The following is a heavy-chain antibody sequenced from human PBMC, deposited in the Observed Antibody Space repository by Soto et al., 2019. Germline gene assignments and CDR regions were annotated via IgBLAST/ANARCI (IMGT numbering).Heavy chain of an antibody. CDR3: ANEKSAFIWFWEPHKRFDP. V-gene: IGHV3-30*18. J-gene: IGHJ5*02. CDR1: GFTFSSYW. D-gene: IGHD3-10*01. Sequence: PGGSLRLSCAASGFTFSSYWMGWVRQTPEKGLEWVAFISTGGSNKYYGDSVKGRFTISRDNSKNTLYLQMNSLRDEDTGVYDCANEKSAFIWFWEPHKRFDPWGQGALVNVSS. CDR2: ISTGGSNK.